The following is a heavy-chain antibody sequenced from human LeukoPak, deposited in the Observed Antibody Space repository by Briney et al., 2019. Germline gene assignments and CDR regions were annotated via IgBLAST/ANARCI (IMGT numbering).Heavy chain of an antibody. CDR3: AKVLRELLPYYYYYYGMDV. V-gene: IGHV3-30*18. D-gene: IGHD1-26*01. Sequence: GRSLRLSCAASGFTFSNYGMHWVRQAPGKGLEWVALLVYDGFYKYYADSVKGRFTISRDNSKNTLYLQMNSLRAEDTAVYYCAKVLRELLPYYYYYYGMDVWGQGTTVTVSS. CDR2: LVYDGFYK. J-gene: IGHJ6*02. CDR1: GFTFSNYG.